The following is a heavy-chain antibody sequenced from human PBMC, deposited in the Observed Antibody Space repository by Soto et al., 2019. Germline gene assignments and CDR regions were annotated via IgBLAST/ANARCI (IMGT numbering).Heavy chain of an antibody. V-gene: IGHV3-30-3*01. D-gene: IGHD3-22*01. CDR3: ARGPLLYYYDSSGYYTQAEAIHYYYYGMDV. J-gene: IGHJ6*02. CDR2: ISYDGSNK. Sequence: QVQLVESGGGVVQPGRSLRLSCAASGFTFSSYAMHWVRQAPGKGLEWVAVISYDGSNKYYADSVKGRFTISRDNSKNTLYLQMNSLRAEDTAVYYCARGPLLYYYDSSGYYTQAEAIHYYYYGMDVWGQGTTVTVSS. CDR1: GFTFSSYA.